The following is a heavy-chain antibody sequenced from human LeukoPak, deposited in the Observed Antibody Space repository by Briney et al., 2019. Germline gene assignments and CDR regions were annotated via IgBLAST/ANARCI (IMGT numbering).Heavy chain of an antibody. CDR3: ATYQQVPLPFES. V-gene: IGHV3-23*01. CDR2: IFPSGGEI. Sequence: GGSLRLSCAASGFTFSTFAMIWVRQPPGKGLEWVSSIFPSGGEIHYADSVRGRFTISRDNSKSTLSLQMNSLRAEDTAIYYCATYQQVPLPFESWGQGTLVTVSS. J-gene: IGHJ4*02. D-gene: IGHD2-2*01. CDR1: GFTFSTFA.